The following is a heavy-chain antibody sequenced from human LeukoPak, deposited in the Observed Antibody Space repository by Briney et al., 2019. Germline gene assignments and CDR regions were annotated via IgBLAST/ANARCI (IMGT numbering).Heavy chain of an antibody. D-gene: IGHD3-22*01. CDR1: GYSFTDYY. CDR2: INPDSGGT. CDR3: AREYSSGPGDY. V-gene: IGHV1-2*02. Sequence: GATVTVSCQPSGYSFTDYYIHWVRQAPGQGLEGMGLINPDSGGTSFAPTFRGRVTMTRDSSISAAYMELSRVTSDDTAVYYCAREYSSGPGDYWGEGALVTVSS. J-gene: IGHJ4*02.